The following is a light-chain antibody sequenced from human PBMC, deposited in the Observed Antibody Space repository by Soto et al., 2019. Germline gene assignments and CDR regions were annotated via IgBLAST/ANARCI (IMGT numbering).Light chain of an antibody. CDR2: DAS. V-gene: IGKV1-5*01. Sequence: DIQMTQSPSTLSASVGDRVTITCRASQSISSWLAWYQQKPGKAPKLLIYDASSLESGVTSRFSGSGSGTEFTLTISSLQPDDFATYYCQQHNSYTWTFGQGTKVEIK. CDR1: QSISSW. CDR3: QQHNSYTWT. J-gene: IGKJ1*01.